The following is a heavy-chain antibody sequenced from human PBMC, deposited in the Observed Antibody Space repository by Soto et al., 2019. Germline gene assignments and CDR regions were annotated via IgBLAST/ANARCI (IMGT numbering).Heavy chain of an antibody. J-gene: IGHJ3*02. CDR1: GFTFSTYW. Sequence: GSLRLSCAASGFTFSTYWMNWVRQAPGKGLEWVAKIKQDGSEKYYVDSVKGRFTISRDNAKTSLYLQMNSLRAEDTAVYYCARDGTDDAFDIWGQGTMVTVSS. V-gene: IGHV3-7*03. CDR2: IKQDGSEK. CDR3: ARDGTDDAFDI.